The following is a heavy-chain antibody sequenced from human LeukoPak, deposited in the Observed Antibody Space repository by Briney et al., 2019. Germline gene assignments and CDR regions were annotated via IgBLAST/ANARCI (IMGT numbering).Heavy chain of an antibody. V-gene: IGHV4-39*01. D-gene: IGHD6-19*01. J-gene: IGHJ4*02. Sequence: SETLSLTCTVSGGSISSSSYYWGWIRQPPGKGLEWIGSTYYSGSTYYNPSLKSRVTISVDTSKNQFSLKLSSVTAADTAVYYCASSSGWYGYWGQGTLVTVSS. CDR1: GGSISSSSYY. CDR3: ASSSGWYGY. CDR2: TYYSGST.